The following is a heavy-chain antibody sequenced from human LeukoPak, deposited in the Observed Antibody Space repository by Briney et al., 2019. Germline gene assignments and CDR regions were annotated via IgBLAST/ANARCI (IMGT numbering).Heavy chain of an antibody. D-gene: IGHD6-19*01. CDR2: MHYSGST. CDR1: GGSITKNGYY. CDR3: CGSGWFAGPFGY. V-gene: IGHV4-39*07. J-gene: IGHJ4*02. Sequence: PSEPLSLTCSVSGGSITKNGYYWGWIRQSPETGLEWIGSMHYSGSTYYNPSLNSRVTISVDTSKNQFSLKLTSVTAADTAVYYCCGSGWFAGPFGYWGQGALVTVSS.